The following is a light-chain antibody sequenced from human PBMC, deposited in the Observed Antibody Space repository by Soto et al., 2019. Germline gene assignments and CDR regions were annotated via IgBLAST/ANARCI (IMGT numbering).Light chain of an antibody. CDR3: QQYGSSPLT. Sequence: VMTQAPATLSVSPGERATLSCRASQTINNNVAWYQLKDGQVPKLVIYGAYNTATGTPDRVSGSGSGTDFTLTINRLQPEDFAMYYCQQYGSSPLTFGQGTKVDIK. J-gene: IGKJ1*01. CDR1: QTINNN. V-gene: IGKV3-20*01. CDR2: GAY.